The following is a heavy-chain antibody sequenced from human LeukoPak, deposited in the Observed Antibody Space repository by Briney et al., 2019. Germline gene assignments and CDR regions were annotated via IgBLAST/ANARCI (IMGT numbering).Heavy chain of an antibody. CDR2: IIPIFGTA. J-gene: IGHJ5*02. Sequence: SVKVSCKASGGTLSSYAISWVRQAPGQGLEWMGGIIPIFGTANYAQKFQGRVTITADESTSTPYMELSSLRSEDTTVYYCARRHSSSWGDWFDPWGQGTLVTVSS. D-gene: IGHD6-13*01. V-gene: IGHV1-69*13. CDR1: GGTLSSYA. CDR3: ARRHSSSWGDWFDP.